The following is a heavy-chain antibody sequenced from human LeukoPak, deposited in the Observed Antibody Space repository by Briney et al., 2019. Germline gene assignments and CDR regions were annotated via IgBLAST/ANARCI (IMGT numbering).Heavy chain of an antibody. CDR2: IFTGGST. J-gene: IGHJ4*02. CDR1: GITISSNY. D-gene: IGHD2-8*01. CDR3: ARGGATRYCTNGVCHYFDY. Sequence: GGSLRLSCAASGITISSNYMSWVRQAPGKGLEWVSVIFTGGSTNYADSVKGRFSISRDYSKNTLYLQMNSLRAEDTALHYCARGGATRYCTNGVCHYFDYWGQGTLVTVSS. V-gene: IGHV3-66*01.